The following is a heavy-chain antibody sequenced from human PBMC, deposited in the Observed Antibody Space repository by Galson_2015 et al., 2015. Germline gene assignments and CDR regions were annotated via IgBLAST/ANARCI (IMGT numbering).Heavy chain of an antibody. V-gene: IGHV4-34*01. CDR2: INHSGST. J-gene: IGHJ6*02. Sequence: SETLSLTCAVYGGSFSGYYWSWIRQPPGKGLEWIGEINHSGSTNYNPSLKSRVTISVDTSKNQFSLKLSSVTAADTAVYYCARLWWAGGMDVWGQGTTVTVSS. D-gene: IGHD2-15*01. CDR1: GGSFSGYY. CDR3: ARLWWAGGMDV.